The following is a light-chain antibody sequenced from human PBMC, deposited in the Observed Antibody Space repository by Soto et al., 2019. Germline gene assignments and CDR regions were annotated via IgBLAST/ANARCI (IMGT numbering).Light chain of an antibody. Sequence: EIVLTQSPATLSLSPGERATLSCRASQSVSSYLAWYQQKPVQAPRLLIYDASNRSTGIPARFSGSGSGTDFTLTISSLEPEDFAVYYCQQRSNWPPYTFGQGTKLESK. V-gene: IGKV3-11*01. CDR3: QQRSNWPPYT. J-gene: IGKJ2*01. CDR1: QSVSSY. CDR2: DAS.